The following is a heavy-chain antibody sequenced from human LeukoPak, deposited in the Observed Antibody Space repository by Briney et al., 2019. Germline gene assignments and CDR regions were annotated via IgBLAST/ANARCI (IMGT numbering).Heavy chain of an antibody. CDR2: IYYSGST. V-gene: IGHV4-31*03. Sequence: SETLSLTCTVSGGSISSGGYYWSWIRQHPGKGLEWIGYIYYSGSTYSNPSLKSRVTISVDTSKNQFSLKLSSVTAADTAVYYCARARYHDYFDYWGQGTLVTVSS. CDR1: GGSISSGGYY. D-gene: IGHD3-22*01. J-gene: IGHJ4*02. CDR3: ARARYHDYFDY.